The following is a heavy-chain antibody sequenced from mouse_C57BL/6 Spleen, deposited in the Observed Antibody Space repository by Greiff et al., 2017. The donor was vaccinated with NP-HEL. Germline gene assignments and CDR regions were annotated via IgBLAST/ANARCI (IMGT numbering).Heavy chain of an antibody. Sequence: EVNVVESGGGLVQPGGSLSLSCAASGFTFTDYYMSWVRQPPGKALEWLGFIRNKANGYTTEYSASVKGRFTISRDNSQSILYLQMNALRAEDSATYYCARYGGNLPFDYWGQGTTLTVSS. CDR3: ARYGGNLPFDY. J-gene: IGHJ2*01. D-gene: IGHD2-1*01. V-gene: IGHV7-3*01. CDR1: GFTFTDYY. CDR2: IRNKANGYTT.